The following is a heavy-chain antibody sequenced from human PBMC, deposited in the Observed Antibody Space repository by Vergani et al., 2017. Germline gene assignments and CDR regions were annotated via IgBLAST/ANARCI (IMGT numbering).Heavy chain of an antibody. CDR1: GGSISSGGYS. Sequence: QLQLQESGSGLVKPSQTLSLTCAVSGGSISSGGYSWSWIRQPPGKGLEWIGYIYHSGSTYYNPSLKSRVTISVDRSKNQFSLKLSSVTAADTAVYYCARAAITDDQXFQHWGQGTLVTVSS. V-gene: IGHV4-30-2*01. CDR2: IYHSGST. D-gene: IGHD3-3*01. CDR3: ARAAITDDQXFQH. J-gene: IGHJ1*01.